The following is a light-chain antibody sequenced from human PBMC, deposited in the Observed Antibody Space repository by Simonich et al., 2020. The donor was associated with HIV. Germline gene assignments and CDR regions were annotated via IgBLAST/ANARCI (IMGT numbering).Light chain of an antibody. V-gene: IGKV4-1*01. CDR1: QGVLYSSNNKNY. CDR2: GDS. Sequence: DIVMTQSPDSLAVSLGERATINCKSSQGVLYSSNNKNYLVWYQQKPGQPPKLLIYGDSTRESGVPDRFSGSGSGTDFTLTISSLQAEDVAVYYCQQYYSTPPYTFGQGTKLEIK. CDR3: QQYYSTPPYT. J-gene: IGKJ2*01.